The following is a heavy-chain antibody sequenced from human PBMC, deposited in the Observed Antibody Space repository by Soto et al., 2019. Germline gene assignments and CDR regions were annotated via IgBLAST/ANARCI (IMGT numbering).Heavy chain of an antibody. CDR3: TREGSAPYYYYGMDA. J-gene: IGHJ6*02. Sequence: ASVKVSCKASGYTFTGYYMHWVRQAPGQGLEWMGWINTHNGNTNYAQNLQGRVIMTADTSTSTAYMELRSLRSDDTAIYYCTREGSAPYYYYGMDAWGQGTTVTVSS. D-gene: IGHD3-10*01. CDR2: INTHNGNT. CDR1: GYTFTGYY. V-gene: IGHV1-18*04.